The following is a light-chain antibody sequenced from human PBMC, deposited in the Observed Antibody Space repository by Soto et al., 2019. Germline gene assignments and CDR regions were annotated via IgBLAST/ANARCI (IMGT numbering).Light chain of an antibody. CDR1: QSINSN. Sequence: EIVMTQSPATLSVSPGERATLSCRASQSINSNLAWYQQKPGQAPRLLIYGASTRATGVPARFSGSGSGTEFTLTISSLQYEDFAVYYCQQYSNWWSFGQGTKVYIK. V-gene: IGKV3-15*01. CDR3: QQYSNWWS. CDR2: GAS. J-gene: IGKJ1*01.